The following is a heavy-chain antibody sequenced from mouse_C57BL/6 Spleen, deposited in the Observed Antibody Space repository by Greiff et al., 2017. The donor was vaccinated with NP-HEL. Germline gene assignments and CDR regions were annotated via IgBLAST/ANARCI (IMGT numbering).Heavy chain of an antibody. D-gene: IGHD1-1*01. V-gene: IGHV1-82*01. CDR3: ARERTLLYWYFDV. J-gene: IGHJ1*03. CDR1: GYAFSSSW. Sequence: VQLQQSGPELVKPGASVKISCKASGYAFSSSWMNWVKQRPGKGLEWIGRIYPGDGDTNYNGKFKGKATLTADKSSSTAYMQLSSLTSEDSAVYFCARERTLLYWYFDVWGTGTTVTVSS. CDR2: IYPGDGDT.